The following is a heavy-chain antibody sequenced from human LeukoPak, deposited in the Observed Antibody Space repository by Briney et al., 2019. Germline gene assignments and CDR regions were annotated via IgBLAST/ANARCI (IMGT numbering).Heavy chain of an antibody. D-gene: IGHD6-19*01. CDR1: GGSFRGYY. CDR3: ARSYSSGWYHY. J-gene: IGHJ4*02. V-gene: IGHV4-34*01. Sequence: SETLSLTCAVYGGSFRGYYWSWIRQPPGKGLEWIGEINHSGSTNYNPSLKSRVIISVDTSKNQFSLKLSSVTAADTAVYYCARSYSSGWYHYWGQGTLVTVSS. CDR2: INHSGST.